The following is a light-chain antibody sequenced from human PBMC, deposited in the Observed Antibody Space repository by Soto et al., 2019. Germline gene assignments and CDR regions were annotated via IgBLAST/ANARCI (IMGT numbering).Light chain of an antibody. CDR1: RSDVGGYNY. J-gene: IGLJ3*02. CDR2: EVT. V-gene: IGLV2-8*01. Sequence: QSALTQPPSASGSPGQSVTISFTGTRSDVGGYNYVSWYQQYPGRAPKLMIYEVTKRPSGVPDRFSGSKSGNTASLTVSGLQAEDEADYYCSSYAASNNFYFVFGGGTKVTVL. CDR3: SSYAASNNFYFV.